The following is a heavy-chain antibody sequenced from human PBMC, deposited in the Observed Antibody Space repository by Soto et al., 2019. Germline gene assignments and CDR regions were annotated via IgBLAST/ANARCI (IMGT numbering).Heavy chain of an antibody. Sequence: GGSLRLSCAASGFTFSSYWMHWVRQAPGKGLVWVSRINSDGSSTSYADSVKGRFTISRDNAKNTLYLQMNSLRAEDTAVYYCARGMGYCSGGSCYFYFDYWGQGTLVTVSS. V-gene: IGHV3-74*01. CDR2: INSDGSST. J-gene: IGHJ4*02. CDR3: ARGMGYCSGGSCYFYFDY. CDR1: GFTFSSYW. D-gene: IGHD2-15*01.